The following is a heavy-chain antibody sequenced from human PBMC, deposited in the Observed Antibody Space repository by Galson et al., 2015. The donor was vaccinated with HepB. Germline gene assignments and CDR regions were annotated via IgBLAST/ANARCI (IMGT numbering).Heavy chain of an antibody. J-gene: IGHJ4*02. CDR3: ARDLGYFDY. CDR1: GDSVSSNRGA. V-gene: IGHV6-1*01. Sequence: CAISGDSVSSNRGAWNWIRQSPSRGLEWMGRTYYRSNWNNAYAVSMKSRITISPDTSKNQFSLHLNSVTPEDTAVYYCARDLGYFDYWGQGALVTVSS. CDR2: TYYRSNWNN.